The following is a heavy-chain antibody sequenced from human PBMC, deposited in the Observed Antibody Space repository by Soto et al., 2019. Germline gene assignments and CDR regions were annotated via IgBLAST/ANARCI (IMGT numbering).Heavy chain of an antibody. CDR3: ARESVDYYDSSGHYYY. CDR2: IIPRFGTA. CDR1: GGTSSSYA. D-gene: IGHD3-22*01. J-gene: IGHJ4*02. V-gene: IGHV1-69*12. Sequence: QVQLVQSGAAVKKPGSSVKVSCKASGGTSSSYAISWVRQAPGQGLEWMGGIIPRFGTANYAQKFQGRVTLTADESTDTAYMELRNLRSEDTAVYYCARESVDYYDSSGHYYYWGQGTLVTVS.